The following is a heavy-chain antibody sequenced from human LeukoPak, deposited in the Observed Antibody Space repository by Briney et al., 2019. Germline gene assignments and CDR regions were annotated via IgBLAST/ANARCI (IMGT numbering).Heavy chain of an antibody. V-gene: IGHV1-18*01. CDR1: GYTFTNYG. CDR3: ARDGHRRYHYDSSGREDAFDT. J-gene: IGHJ3*02. D-gene: IGHD3-22*01. CDR2: ISAYNGHT. Sequence: EASVKVSCKASGYTFTNYGISWVRQAPGQGREWMGWISAYNGHTKYAQKVQGRVTMTRDTSTSTAYMELRSLRSDDTAVYYCARDGHRRYHYDSSGREDAFDTWGQGTMVTVSS.